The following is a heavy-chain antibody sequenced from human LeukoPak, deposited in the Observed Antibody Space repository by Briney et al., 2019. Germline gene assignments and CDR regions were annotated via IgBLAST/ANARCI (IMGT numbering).Heavy chain of an antibody. J-gene: IGHJ3*02. V-gene: IGHV3-23*01. CDR3: AKPLYSSSWYEDAFDI. CDR2: ISGSGGST. CDR1: GFTFSSYA. D-gene: IGHD6-13*01. Sequence: GGSPRLSCAASGFTFSSYAMSWVRQAPGKGLEWVSAISGSGGSTYYADSVKGRFTISRHNSKNTLYLQMNSLRAEDTAVYYCAKPLYSSSWYEDAFDIWGQGTMVTVSS.